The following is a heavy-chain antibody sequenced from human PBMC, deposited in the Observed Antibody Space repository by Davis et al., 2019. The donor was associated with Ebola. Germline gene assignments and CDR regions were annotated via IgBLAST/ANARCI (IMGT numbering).Heavy chain of an antibody. J-gene: IGHJ6*03. CDR1: GGSISIYY. V-gene: IGHV4-4*07. D-gene: IGHD6-6*01. CDR2: MSASGST. CDR3: ARGYSNSRGSNMDV. Sequence: PSETLSLICTVSGGSISIYYWSWIRQFAGEGLEWIGRMSASGSTDYNPSLNSRVTMSVDTSKSQFSLKLSSVIAAATAVYYCARGYSNSRGSNMDVWGKGTTVTVSS.